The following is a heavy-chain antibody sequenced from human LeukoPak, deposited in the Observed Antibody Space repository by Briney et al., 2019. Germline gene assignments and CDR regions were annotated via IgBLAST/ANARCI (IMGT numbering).Heavy chain of an antibody. Sequence: GGSLRLSCAASGFTFSSFGMHWVRQAPGKGLEWVALLSKDGSHKFYADSVKGRFTISRDNSKNTLYLQMNSLRAEDTAVYYCATWGRALGGAFDIWGQGTMVTVSS. CDR2: LSKDGSHK. CDR3: ATWGRALGGAFDI. CDR1: GFTFSSFG. D-gene: IGHD3-16*01. J-gene: IGHJ3*02. V-gene: IGHV3-30*03.